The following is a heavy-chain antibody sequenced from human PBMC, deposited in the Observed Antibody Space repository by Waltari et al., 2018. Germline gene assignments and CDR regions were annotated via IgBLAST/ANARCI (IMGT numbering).Heavy chain of an antibody. J-gene: IGHJ4*02. D-gene: IGHD3-22*01. V-gene: IGHV4-39*07. CDR1: GGSISSSSYY. Sequence: QLQLQESGPGLVKPSETLSLTCTVPGGSISSSSYYWGWIRQPQGKGLEWIGSIYYSGSTYYNPSLKSRVTISVDTSKNQFSLKLSSVTAADTAVYYCARETYYDSSGPQGGYWGQGTLVTVSS. CDR3: ARETYYDSSGPQGGY. CDR2: IYYSGST.